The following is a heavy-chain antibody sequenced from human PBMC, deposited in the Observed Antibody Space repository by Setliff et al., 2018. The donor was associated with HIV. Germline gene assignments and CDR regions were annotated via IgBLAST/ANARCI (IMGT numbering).Heavy chain of an antibody. CDR2: VDPEDGEK. CDR3: ATEGDCTNGVCYKLAY. V-gene: IGHV1-69-2*01. CDR1: GYTFSDYY. Sequence: ASVKVSCKASGYTFSDYYMHWVQQAPGKGLEWMGRVDPEDGEKIYAEKFQGRVTITADTSTATAYMELSSLSSEDTAVYYCATEGDCTNGVCYKLAYWGQGTLVTVSS. J-gene: IGHJ4*02. D-gene: IGHD2-8*01.